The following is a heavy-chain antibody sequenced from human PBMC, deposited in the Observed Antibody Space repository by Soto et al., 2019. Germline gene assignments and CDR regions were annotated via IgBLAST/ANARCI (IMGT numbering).Heavy chain of an antibody. J-gene: IGHJ6*02. CDR3: TRHSVAGMDV. CDR2: IRSKANSYAT. V-gene: IGHV3-73*02. CDR1: GFTFSGSA. Sequence: EVQLVESGGGLVQPGGSLKLSCAASGFTFSGSAMHWVRQASGKGLEWVGRIRSKANSYATAYAESVKGRFTIPRDDSKNTAYLQMNSLKTEDTAVYYCTRHSVAGMDVWGQGTTVTVSS. D-gene: IGHD2-15*01.